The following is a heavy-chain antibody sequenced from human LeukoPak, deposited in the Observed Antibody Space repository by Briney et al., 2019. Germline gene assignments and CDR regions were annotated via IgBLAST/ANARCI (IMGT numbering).Heavy chain of an antibody. CDR1: GFTFRTYW. D-gene: IGHD6-6*01. CDR3: ARLIGDRTIYDY. CDR2: INQGGSET. J-gene: IGHJ4*02. V-gene: IGHV3-7*01. Sequence: GGSLRLSCAASGFTFRTYWMSWVRQAPGKGMEWVASINQGGSETYYVESVKGRFTISRDNAMNSFFLQMNSLRAEDTAVYYCARLIGDRTIYDYWGQGTLVTVSS.